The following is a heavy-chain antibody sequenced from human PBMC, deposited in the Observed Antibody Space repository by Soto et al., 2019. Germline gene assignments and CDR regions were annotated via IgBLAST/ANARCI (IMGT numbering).Heavy chain of an antibody. CDR2: IIPIFGTA. J-gene: IGHJ6*02. Sequence: RASVKVSCKASGGTFSSYAISWVRQAPGQGLEWMGGIIPIFGTANYAQKFQGRVTITADESTSTAYMELSSLRSEDTAVYYCARDRTTVYYYGMDVWGQGTTVTVSS. D-gene: IGHD4-17*01. CDR1: GGTFSSYA. CDR3: ARDRTTVYYYGMDV. V-gene: IGHV1-69*13.